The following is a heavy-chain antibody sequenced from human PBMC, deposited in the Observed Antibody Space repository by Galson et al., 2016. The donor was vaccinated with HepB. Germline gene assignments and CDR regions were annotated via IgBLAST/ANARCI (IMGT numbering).Heavy chain of an antibody. J-gene: IGHJ6*02. D-gene: IGHD5-12*01. CDR1: GYTFISYF. CDR3: ARVGPYSGDDPANYCYDMDG. Sequence: SVKVSCKASGYTFISYFMHWVRQAPGQGLEWMGIINPSAGTTSYARMFQGRVTMTRDTSTNTVYMELTSLRSEDTAVYYCARVGPYSGDDPANYCYDMDGGGQGTTVTVSS. CDR2: INPSAGTT. V-gene: IGHV1-46*01.